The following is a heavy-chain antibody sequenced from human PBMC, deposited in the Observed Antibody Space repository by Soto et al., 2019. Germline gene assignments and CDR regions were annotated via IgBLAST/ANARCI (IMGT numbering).Heavy chain of an antibody. Sequence: QVQLQESGPGLVKPSGTLSLTCAVSSGSISSSNWWRWVRQPPGRVLEWIGEIYHSGSTNYNPSLESRVTISVDKSKNQFSLKLSSATAADTAVYYCARDPALWFGEHNYFDYWGQGTLVTVSS. CDR2: IYHSGST. CDR3: ARDPALWFGEHNYFDY. V-gene: IGHV4-4*02. J-gene: IGHJ4*02. D-gene: IGHD3-10*01. CDR1: SGSISSSNW.